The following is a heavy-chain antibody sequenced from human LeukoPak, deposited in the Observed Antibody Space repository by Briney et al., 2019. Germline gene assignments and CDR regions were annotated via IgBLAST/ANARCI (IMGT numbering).Heavy chain of an antibody. D-gene: IGHD5-18*01. CDR1: GGSISSGSYY. V-gene: IGHV4-61*02. CDR3: ARGGGGYSYGYYFDY. J-gene: IGHJ4*02. CDR2: IYTSGST. Sequence: SETLSLTCTVSGGSISSGSYYWSWIRQPAGKGLEWIGRIYTSGSTNYNPSLKSRVTISVDTSKNQFSLKLSSVTAADTAVYYCARGGGGYSYGYYFDYWGQGTLVTVSS.